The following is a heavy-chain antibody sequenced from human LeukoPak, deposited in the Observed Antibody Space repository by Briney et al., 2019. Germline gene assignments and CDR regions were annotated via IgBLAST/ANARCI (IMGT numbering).Heavy chain of an antibody. CDR2: ISAYNGST. CDR3: ARVADYDILTGYSHAFDI. V-gene: IGHV1-18*01. CDR1: GYTFTSYG. J-gene: IGHJ3*02. Sequence: ASVKVSCKASGYTFTSYGISWVRQAPGQGLEWMGWISAYNGSTNYAQKLQGRVTMTTDTSTSTAYMELRSLRSDDTAVYYCARVADYDILTGYSHAFDIWGQGTMVTVSS. D-gene: IGHD3-9*01.